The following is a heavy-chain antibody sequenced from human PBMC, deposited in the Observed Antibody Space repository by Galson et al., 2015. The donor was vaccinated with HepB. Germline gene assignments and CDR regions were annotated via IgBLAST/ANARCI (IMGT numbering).Heavy chain of an antibody. V-gene: IGHV1-18*04. J-gene: IGHJ6*02. CDR3: ARNGYSGYDSDYYYYYGMDV. CDR1: GYTFTSYG. CDR2: ISAYNGYT. Sequence: CKASGYTFTSYGISWARQAPGQGLEWMGCISAYNGYTKYAQKLQGRVTMTTDTSTSTAYMELRSLRSDDTAVYYCARNGYSGYDSDYYYYYGMDVWGQGTTVTVSS. D-gene: IGHD5-12*01.